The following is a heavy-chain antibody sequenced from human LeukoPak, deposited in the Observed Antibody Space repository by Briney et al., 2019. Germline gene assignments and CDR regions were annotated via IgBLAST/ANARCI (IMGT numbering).Heavy chain of an antibody. J-gene: IGHJ4*02. Sequence: SETLSLTCAVSGYSISSGYYWGWIRQPPGKGLEWIGSIYHSGSTYYNPSLKSRVTISVDTSKNQFSLKLSSVTAADTAVYYCARVRSAARPDGDYFDYWGQGTLVTVSS. CDR1: GYSISSGYY. V-gene: IGHV4-38-2*01. D-gene: IGHD6-6*01. CDR3: ARVRSAARPDGDYFDY. CDR2: IYHSGST.